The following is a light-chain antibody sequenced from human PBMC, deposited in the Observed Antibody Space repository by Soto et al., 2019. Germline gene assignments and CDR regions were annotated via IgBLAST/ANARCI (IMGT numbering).Light chain of an antibody. CDR3: QQYGSSIT. CDR1: ESVDFH. V-gene: IGKV3-11*01. J-gene: IGKJ5*01. CDR2: DAS. Sequence: VLTQSPATLSLSPGKRATLSCRASESVDFHLAWYQQKPGQAPRLLIYDASVRATGTPARFSGSGSGTAFTLTISSLESEDFTVYYCQQYGSSITFGQGTRLEIK.